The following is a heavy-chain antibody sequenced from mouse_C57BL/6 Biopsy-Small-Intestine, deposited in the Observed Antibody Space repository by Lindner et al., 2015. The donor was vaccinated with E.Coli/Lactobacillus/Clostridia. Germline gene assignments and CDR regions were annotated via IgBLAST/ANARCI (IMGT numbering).Heavy chain of an antibody. CDR3: ARSLYDAFDY. J-gene: IGHJ2*01. D-gene: IGHD2-3*01. CDR1: GYTFTNYW. CDR2: IYPGGGYT. Sequence: VQLQESGAELVGPGTSVKMSCKASGYTFTNYWIGWAKQRPGHGLEWIGDIYPGGGYTNYNEKFKGKATLTADKSSSTAYMQFSSLTSEDSAIYYCARSLYDAFDYWGQGTTLTVSS. V-gene: IGHV1-63*01.